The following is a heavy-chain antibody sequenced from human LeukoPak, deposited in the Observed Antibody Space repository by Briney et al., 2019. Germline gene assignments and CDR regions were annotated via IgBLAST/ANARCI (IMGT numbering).Heavy chain of an antibody. V-gene: IGHV1-2*02. CDR3: ARTEHILRYFDWLSRADAFDI. D-gene: IGHD3-9*01. Sequence: GASVKVSCKASGYTFTGYYMHWVRQAPGQGLEWMGWINPNSGGTNYAQKFQGRVTMTRDTSISTAYMELSRLRSDDTAVYYCARTEHILRYFDWLSRADAFDIWGQGAMVTVSS. CDR1: GYTFTGYY. J-gene: IGHJ3*02. CDR2: INPNSGGT.